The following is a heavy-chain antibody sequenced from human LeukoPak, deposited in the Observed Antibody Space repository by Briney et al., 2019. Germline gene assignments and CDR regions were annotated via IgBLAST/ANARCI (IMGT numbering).Heavy chain of an antibody. Sequence: SETLSLTCAVYGGSFSGYYWSWIRQPPGKGLEWIGEINHSGSTNYNPSLKSRVTISVDTSKNQFSLQLNSVTPEDTAVYYCAREVSSGWYGRPFDPWGQGTLVTVSS. CDR2: INHSGST. J-gene: IGHJ5*02. D-gene: IGHD6-19*01. V-gene: IGHV4-34*01. CDR3: AREVSSGWYGRPFDP. CDR1: GGSFSGYY.